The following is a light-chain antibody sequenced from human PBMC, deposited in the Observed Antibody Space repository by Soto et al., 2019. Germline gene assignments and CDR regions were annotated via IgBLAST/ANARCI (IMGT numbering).Light chain of an antibody. CDR3: QQYNNWPIT. Sequence: EIVMTQSPATLSVSPGERATLSCRASQSVSSNLAWYQQKPGQVPRLLIYDASTRATGITARFSGSGSGTEFTLTISSLQSEDFAVYYCQQYNNWPITFGQGTRLEIK. CDR1: QSVSSN. V-gene: IGKV3-15*01. J-gene: IGKJ5*01. CDR2: DAS.